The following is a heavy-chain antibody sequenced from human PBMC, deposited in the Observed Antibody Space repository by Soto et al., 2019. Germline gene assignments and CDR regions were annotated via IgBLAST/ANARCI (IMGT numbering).Heavy chain of an antibody. CDR3: ARDCRIAAREDDAFDI. J-gene: IGHJ3*02. Sequence: ASVKVSCKASGYTFTTYAIHWVRQAPGQRLEWMGWINADNGNTKYSQKFQGRVTITRDTSASTAYMELSSLRSEDTAVYYCARDCRIAAREDDAFDIWGQGTMVTVSS. CDR1: GYTFTTYA. V-gene: IGHV1-3*01. D-gene: IGHD6-6*01. CDR2: INADNGNT.